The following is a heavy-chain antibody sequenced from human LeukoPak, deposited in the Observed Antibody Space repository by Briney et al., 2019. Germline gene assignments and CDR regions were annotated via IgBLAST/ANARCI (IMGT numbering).Heavy chain of an antibody. D-gene: IGHD6-13*01. J-gene: IGHJ4*02. V-gene: IGHV1-2*02. CDR3: ARDRDSSSWYWGGGSLLDSWDY. Sequence: ASVKVSCKASGYTFTGYHMHWVRQAPGQGLEWMGWINPNSGGTNYAQKFQGRVTMTRDTSVSTAYMELSRLRSDDTAVYYCARDRDSSSWYWGGGSLLDSWDYWGQGTLVTVSS. CDR2: INPNSGGT. CDR1: GYTFTGYH.